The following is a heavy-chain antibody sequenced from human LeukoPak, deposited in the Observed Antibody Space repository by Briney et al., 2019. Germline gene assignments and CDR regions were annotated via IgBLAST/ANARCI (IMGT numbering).Heavy chain of an antibody. CDR3: ARDSRVVPAAILTNEWSPYYYGMDV. Sequence: GGSLRLSCAASGFTFSSYSMNWVRQAPGKGLEWVSSISSSSSYIYYADSVKGRFTISRDNAKNSLYLQMNSLRAEDTAVYYCARDSRVVPAAILTNEWSPYYYGMDVWGQGTTVTVSS. V-gene: IGHV3-21*01. CDR2: ISSSSSYI. D-gene: IGHD2-2*01. CDR1: GFTFSSYS. J-gene: IGHJ6*02.